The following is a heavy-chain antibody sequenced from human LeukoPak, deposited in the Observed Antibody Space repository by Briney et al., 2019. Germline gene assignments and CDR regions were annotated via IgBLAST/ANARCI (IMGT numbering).Heavy chain of an antibody. Sequence: SKTLSLTCAVYGGSFSGYYWSWIRQPPGKGLEWIGEINHSGSTNYNPSLKSRVTISVDTSKNQFSLKLSSVTAADTAVYYCARGRLAARHYFDYWGQGTLVTVSS. CDR1: GGSFSGYY. CDR3: ARGRLAARHYFDY. J-gene: IGHJ4*02. D-gene: IGHD6-6*01. V-gene: IGHV4-34*01. CDR2: INHSGST.